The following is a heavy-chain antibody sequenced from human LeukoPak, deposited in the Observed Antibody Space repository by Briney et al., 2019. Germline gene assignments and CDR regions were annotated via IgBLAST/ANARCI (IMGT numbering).Heavy chain of an antibody. J-gene: IGHJ4*02. D-gene: IGHD6-13*01. Sequence: GGSLRLSCAASGFTFSSYTMNWVRQAPGKGLEWVSSISGSSSYIYYADSVKGRFTISRDNAKNSLYLQMNSLRAEDTAVYYCARGGLSSCYNYLFIYFDYWGQGTLVTVSS. CDR2: ISGSSSYI. CDR3: ARGGLSSCYNYLFIYFDY. CDR1: GFTFSSYT. V-gene: IGHV3-21*01.